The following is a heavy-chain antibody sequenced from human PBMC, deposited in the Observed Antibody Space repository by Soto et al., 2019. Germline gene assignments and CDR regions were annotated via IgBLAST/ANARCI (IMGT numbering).Heavy chain of an antibody. J-gene: IGHJ6*03. CDR2: MNPNSGNT. V-gene: IGHV1-8*01. CDR3: ARATGSSGNYYYMVV. Sequence: APVKVSRKASGYTFTSYDINWVRQATGQGLEWMGWMNPNSGNTGYAQKFQGRVTMTRNTSISTAYMELSSLRSEDTAVYYCARATGSSGNYYYMVVWGKGTTVTVSS. CDR1: GYTFTSYD. D-gene: IGHD3-3*01.